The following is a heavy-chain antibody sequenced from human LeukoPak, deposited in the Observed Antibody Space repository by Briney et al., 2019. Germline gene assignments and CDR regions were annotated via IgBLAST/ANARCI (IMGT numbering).Heavy chain of an antibody. CDR3: AKDGTSYYYIYY. CDR2: ISSSRSYI. V-gene: IGHV3-21*01. CDR1: GFTFSSYS. D-gene: IGHD2/OR15-2a*01. J-gene: IGHJ4*02. Sequence: GGSLRLSCAASGFTFSSYSMNWVRQAPGKGLEWVSFISSSRSYIYYADSVKGRFTVSRDDSKNTLYLQMNSLRGDDTAVYYCAKDGTSYYYIYYWGQGTLVTVSS.